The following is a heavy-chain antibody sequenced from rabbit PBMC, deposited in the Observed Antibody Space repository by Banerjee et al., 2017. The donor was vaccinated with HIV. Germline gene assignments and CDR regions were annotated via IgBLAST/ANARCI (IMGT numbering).Heavy chain of an antibody. J-gene: IGHJ2*01. CDR1: GFSFSGNYY. CDR2: IYTGDGNT. D-gene: IGHD7-1*01. V-gene: IGHV1S45*01. CDR3: ARGGGGYAGYGHGDDAFDP. Sequence: QEQLVESGGGLGQPEGSLTLTCTASGFSFSGNYYMCWVRQAPRKGLEWIACIYTGDGNTHYASWAKGRFTISKTSSTVDLKMPSLTAADTATYFCARGGGGYAGYGHGDDAFDPWGQGTLVTVS.